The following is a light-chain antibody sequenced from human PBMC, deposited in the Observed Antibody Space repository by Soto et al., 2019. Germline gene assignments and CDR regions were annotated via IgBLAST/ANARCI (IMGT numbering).Light chain of an antibody. CDR2: DDT. CDR3: QVWDSRNDHWV. CDR1: NIGSTS. Sequence: SYELTQPPSVSVAPGQTARITCGGDNIGSTSVHWYQQKPGQAPVLVVYDDTDRPSGIPERFSGSNSGNTATLTISRVEGGDEAGYYCQVWDSRNDHWVFGGGTKLTVL. V-gene: IGLV3-21*02. J-gene: IGLJ3*02.